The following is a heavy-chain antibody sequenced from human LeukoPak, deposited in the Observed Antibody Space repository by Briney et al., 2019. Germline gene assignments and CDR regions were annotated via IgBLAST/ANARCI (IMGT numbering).Heavy chain of an antibody. V-gene: IGHV4-61*02. CDR2: IYTSGST. Sequence: SQTLSLTCTVSGGSISSGSYYWSWLRQPAGKGLEWIVRIYTSGSTNYNPSLNSRVTISVDTSKNQFSLKLSSVTAADTAVYYCARDSSSRIAAAGYFDYWGQGTLVTVSS. CDR3: ARDSSSRIAAAGYFDY. J-gene: IGHJ4*02. CDR1: GGSISSGSYY. D-gene: IGHD6-13*01.